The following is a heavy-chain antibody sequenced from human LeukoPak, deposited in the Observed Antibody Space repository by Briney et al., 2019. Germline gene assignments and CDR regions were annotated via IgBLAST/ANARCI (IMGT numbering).Heavy chain of an antibody. CDR3: ARDRYGSGSYFSDY. V-gene: IGHV4-4*07. J-gene: IGHJ4*02. D-gene: IGHD3-10*01. Sequence: PSETLSLTCTVSGVSMNYYFWNWIRQPAGEGLQWNGRIHSSGTTNYNPSLKSRVTMSIDTSKNQFSLNLSSVTAADTATYYCARDRYGSGSYFSDYWGQGILVTVSS. CDR1: GVSMNYYF. CDR2: IHSSGTT.